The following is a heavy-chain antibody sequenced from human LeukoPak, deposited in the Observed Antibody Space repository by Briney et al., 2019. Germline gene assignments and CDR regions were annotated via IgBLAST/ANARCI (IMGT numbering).Heavy chain of an antibody. CDR1: GGSISSYY. CDR2: IYYSRNT. CDR3: ARLNSPGWSDP. J-gene: IGHJ5*02. Sequence: SETLSLTCTVSGGSISSYYWSWIRQPPGKGLEWIGYIYYSRNTNYNPSLKSRVTISVDTSKNQFSLKLSSVTAADTAVYYCARLNSPGWSDPWGQGTLVTVSS. V-gene: IGHV4-59*01.